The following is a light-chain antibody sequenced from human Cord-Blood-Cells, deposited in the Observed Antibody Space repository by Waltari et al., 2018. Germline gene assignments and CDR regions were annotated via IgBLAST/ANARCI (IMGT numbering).Light chain of an antibody. Sequence: DIQMTQSPSSLSASVGDRVTITCRASQSISSYLNWYQQKPGKAPKLLIYAASSLQSGVPSRFSGSGSGTXFTLTISSLQPEDFATYYCQQSYSTPPTFGQGTRXEIK. CDR1: QSISSY. J-gene: IGKJ5*01. CDR2: AAS. V-gene: IGKV1-39*01. CDR3: QQSYSTPPT.